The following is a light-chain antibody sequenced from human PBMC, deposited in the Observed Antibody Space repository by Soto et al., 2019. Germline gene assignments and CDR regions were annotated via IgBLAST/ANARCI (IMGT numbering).Light chain of an antibody. CDR2: AAS. J-gene: IGKJ1*01. Sequence: DIQMTQSPSSLSASVGDRVTITCRASQGIRNGLGWYQQKPGKAPKRLIYAASSLQSGVPSRFSGSGSGTESTLINSSLQHDDVATYYYQHHSNSPRTFGQGTKVEIK. CDR3: QHHSNSPRT. V-gene: IGKV1-17*01. CDR1: QGIRNG.